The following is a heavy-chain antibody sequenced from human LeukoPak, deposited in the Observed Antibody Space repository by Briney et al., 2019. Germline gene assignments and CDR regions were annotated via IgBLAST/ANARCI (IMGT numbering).Heavy chain of an antibody. CDR3: ARDHGIPGSGSYRFDY. V-gene: IGHV3-21*06. CDR1: GFTFSSYS. CDR2: ISSSSSYI. Sequence: GGSLRLSYAPSGFTFSSYSMNWVRQAPGKGLEWVSSISSSSSYIYYADSVKGRFTISRDYAKNLLYLQMNSLRIEDTAVYYCARDHGIPGSGSYRFDYWGHGTLVTVSS. J-gene: IGHJ4*01. D-gene: IGHD3-10*01.